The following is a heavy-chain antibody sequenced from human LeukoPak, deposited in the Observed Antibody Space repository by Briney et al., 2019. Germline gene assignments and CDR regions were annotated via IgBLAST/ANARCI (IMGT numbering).Heavy chain of an antibody. CDR2: ISNSGGNT. CDR3: VLKVRFDY. CDR1: GFTFSSYA. V-gene: IGHV3-23*01. Sequence: PGGSLRLSCAASGFTFSSYAMSWVRRAPGKGLEWVSAISNSGGNTYYADSVKGRFTISRDNSKDTLSLQMNSLRAEDTAVYYCVLKVRFDYWGQGTLVTVSS. D-gene: IGHD2-15*01. J-gene: IGHJ4*02.